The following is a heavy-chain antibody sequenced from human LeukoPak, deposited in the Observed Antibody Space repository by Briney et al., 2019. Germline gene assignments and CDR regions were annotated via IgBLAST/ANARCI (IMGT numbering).Heavy chain of an antibody. Sequence: SETLSLTCTVSVGSISSSSYYWGWIRQPPGKGLEWIGSIYYSGSTYYNPSLKSRVTISVDTSKNQFSLKLSSVTAADTAVYYCAAYSSGWVGGSSDYCGQGTLVTVSS. V-gene: IGHV4-39*01. CDR1: VGSISSSSYY. CDR2: IYYSGST. CDR3: AAYSSGWVGGSSDY. J-gene: IGHJ4*02. D-gene: IGHD6-19*01.